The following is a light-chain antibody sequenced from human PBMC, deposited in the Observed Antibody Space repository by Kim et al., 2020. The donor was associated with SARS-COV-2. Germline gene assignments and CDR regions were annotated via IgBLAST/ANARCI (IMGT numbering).Light chain of an antibody. J-gene: IGKJ4*01. Sequence: TSACGAVQGIGTGVGLEPQGTGEGPKILIYAASTLQTGVPSRFSGGGSGSDFTLTISSLQPEDFATYYCQQANMFQLTFVGGTKVYIK. CDR1: QGIGTG. V-gene: IGKV1-12*01. CDR2: AAS. CDR3: QQANMFQLT.